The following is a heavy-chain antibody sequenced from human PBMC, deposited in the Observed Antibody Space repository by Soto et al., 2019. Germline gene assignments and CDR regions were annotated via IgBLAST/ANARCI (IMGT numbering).Heavy chain of an antibody. J-gene: IGHJ6*02. CDR3: ANYDAAAGGGVYYYYYGMDV. CDR1: GGTFSSYA. V-gene: IGHV1-69*01. D-gene: IGHD6-13*01. CDR2: IIPSFGTG. Sequence: QVQLVQSGAEVKKPGSSVKVSCKASGGTFSSYAISWVRQAPGQGLEWMGGIIPSFGTGNYAQKFQGRVTITAGESTSTAYMELSSLRSEDTAVYYCANYDAAAGGGVYYYYYGMDVWGQGTMVTVSS.